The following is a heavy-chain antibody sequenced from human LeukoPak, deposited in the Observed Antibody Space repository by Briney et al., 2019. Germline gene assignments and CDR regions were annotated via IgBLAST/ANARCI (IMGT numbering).Heavy chain of an antibody. CDR1: GFTFSSYA. D-gene: IGHD1-1*01. CDR2: ISTSGGST. Sequence: QSGGSLRLSCAASGFTFSSYAMSWVRQAPGKGLEWVSTISTSGGSTSYADSVKGRFTISRDNSKNTLYLQMNSLRAEDTAVYYCAKRGTTKTYYFDYWGQGTLVIVSS. J-gene: IGHJ4*02. V-gene: IGHV3-23*01. CDR3: AKRGTTKTYYFDY.